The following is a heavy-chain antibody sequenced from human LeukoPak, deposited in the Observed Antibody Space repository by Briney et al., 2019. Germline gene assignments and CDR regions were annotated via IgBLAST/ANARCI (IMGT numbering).Heavy chain of an antibody. CDR2: IKQDGSEK. CDR1: GFTFSSYW. V-gene: IGHV3-7*01. D-gene: IGHD6-13*01. CDR3: ARAHSSWYFPTWFDP. Sequence: GGSLRLSCAASGFTFSSYWMSWVRQTPGKGLEWVANIKQDGSEKYYVDSVKGRFTISRDNAKNSPYLQMNSLRAEDTAMYYCARAHSSWYFPTWFDPWGQGTLVTVSS. J-gene: IGHJ5*02.